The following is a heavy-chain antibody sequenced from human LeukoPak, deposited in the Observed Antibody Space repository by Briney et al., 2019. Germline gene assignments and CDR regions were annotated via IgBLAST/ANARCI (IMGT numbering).Heavy chain of an antibody. CDR1: GFTFSNAW. CDR2: IKSKTDGGTT. CDR3: TTEYYYDSNWLAGRDV. V-gene: IGHV3-15*01. Sequence: GGSLRLSCAASGFTFSNAWMSWVRQAPGKGLEWVGRIKSKTDGGTTDYAAPVEGRFTISRDDSKNTLYLQMNSLKTEDTGVYYCTTEYYYDSNWLAGRDVWGKGTTVTVSS. J-gene: IGHJ6*04. D-gene: IGHD3-22*01.